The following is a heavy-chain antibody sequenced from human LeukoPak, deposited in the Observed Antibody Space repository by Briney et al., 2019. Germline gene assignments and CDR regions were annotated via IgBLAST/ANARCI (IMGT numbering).Heavy chain of an antibody. CDR1: GGSISSYY. CDR3: ARDLDANYDILTGYYNVGWFDP. CDR2: IYYSGST. D-gene: IGHD3-9*01. J-gene: IGHJ5*02. V-gene: IGHV4-59*12. Sequence: SETLSLTCTVSGGSISSYYWSWIRQPPGKGLEWIGYIYYSGSTNYNPSLKSRVTISVDTSKNQFSLKLSSVTAADTAVYYCARDLDANYDILTGYYNVGWFDPWGQGTLVTVSS.